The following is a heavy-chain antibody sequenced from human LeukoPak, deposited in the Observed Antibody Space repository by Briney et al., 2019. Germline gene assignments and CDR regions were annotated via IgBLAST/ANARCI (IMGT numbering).Heavy chain of an antibody. Sequence: GGSLRLSCVASGFTFTNYAMTWVRQAPGKGLEWVSSITSAGGGTYYADPLKGRFTISRDNSKNTLYLQVNSLRAEDTAIYYCTKETGSHDNWGQGTLVTVSS. J-gene: IGHJ4*02. D-gene: IGHD1-26*01. CDR2: ITSAGGGT. V-gene: IGHV3-23*01. CDR1: GFTFTNYA. CDR3: TKETGSHDN.